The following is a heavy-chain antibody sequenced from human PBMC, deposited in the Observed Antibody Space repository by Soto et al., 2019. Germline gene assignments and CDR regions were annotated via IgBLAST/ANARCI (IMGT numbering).Heavy chain of an antibody. Sequence: GRSLRLSCTASGFTFRRYSIHWVRQAPGKGLEGVSTISSSGSYIYQPDSLKGGFTISRDNAKDTVHLQANSLRLEDTAMHYWARVLGEDYNQTLVCLGQGTQFTVFS. CDR3: ARVLGEDYNQTLVC. J-gene: IGHJ4*02. CDR1: GFTFRRYS. V-gene: IGHV3-21*01. D-gene: IGHD4-4*01. CDR2: ISSSGSYI.